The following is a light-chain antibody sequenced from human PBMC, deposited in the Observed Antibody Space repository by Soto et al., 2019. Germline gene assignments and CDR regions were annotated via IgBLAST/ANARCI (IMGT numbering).Light chain of an antibody. J-gene: IGKJ3*01. Sequence: DIQMTQSPSSVSASVGDRVSITCRASQGISNWLAWYQQKPGRAPKLLIYAASSLQSGVSSRFSGSGSGTDFTLTISSLQPEDFATYYCQQGNSFQFTFRPWTKVDIK. V-gene: IGKV1D-12*01. CDR2: AAS. CDR3: QQGNSFQFT. CDR1: QGISNW.